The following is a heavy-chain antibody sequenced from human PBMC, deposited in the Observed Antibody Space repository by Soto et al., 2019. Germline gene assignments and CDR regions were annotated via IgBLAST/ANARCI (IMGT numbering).Heavy chain of an antibody. V-gene: IGHV1-8*01. J-gene: IGHJ3*02. CDR2: MNPNSGNT. CDR3: ARGQSITMIVVVIGGAFDI. Sequence: GASVKVSGKASGYTFTSYDINWVRQATGQGLAWMGWMNPNSGNTGYAQKFQGRVTMTRNTSISTAYMELSSLRSEDTAVYYCARGQSITMIVVVIGGAFDIWGQGTMVTVSS. CDR1: GYTFTSYD. D-gene: IGHD3-22*01.